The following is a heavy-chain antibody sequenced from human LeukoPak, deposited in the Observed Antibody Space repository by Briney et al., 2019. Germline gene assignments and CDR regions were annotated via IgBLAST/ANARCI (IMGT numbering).Heavy chain of an antibody. J-gene: IGHJ4*02. CDR3: ARVGGRVAPMDY. V-gene: IGHV3-66*01. CDR1: GFTFSSYW. CDR2: IYSDGTT. Sequence: GGSLRLSCAASGFTFSSYWMHWVRQAPGKGLECVSIIYSDGTTYYAESVKGRFTVSRDNSKNTLWLQMNSLRVEDTAVYYCARVGGRVAPMDYWGQGTLVTVSS. D-gene: IGHD3-3*01.